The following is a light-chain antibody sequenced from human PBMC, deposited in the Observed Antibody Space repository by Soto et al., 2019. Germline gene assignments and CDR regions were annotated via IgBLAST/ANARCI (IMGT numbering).Light chain of an antibody. CDR1: QSVSSY. J-gene: IGKJ4*01. Sequence: EIVLTQSPATLSLSAGARATLSCRASQSVSSYLAWYQQKPGQAPRLLIYDASNRATGIPARFSGSGPGTDVTLNISSLEPEDFAVYYCQQRSNWPPKFTFGGGTKAEIK. CDR3: QQRSNWPPKFT. CDR2: DAS. V-gene: IGKV3-11*01.